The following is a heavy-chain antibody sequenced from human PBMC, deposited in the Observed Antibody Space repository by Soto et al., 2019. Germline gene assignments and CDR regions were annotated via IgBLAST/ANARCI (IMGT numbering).Heavy chain of an antibody. CDR3: VREASSSGLHLDH. CDR2: ISGSGSST. J-gene: IGHJ4*02. V-gene: IGHV3-23*01. CDR1: GFIFSNYA. D-gene: IGHD6-6*01. Sequence: EVQLLESGGHLVQPGGSLRLSCAASGFIFSNYAMSWVRQAPGKGLEWVSFISGSGSSTYYADSVKGRFTISRGNSKNTLYLQMNSLRAEDAAVYYCVREASSSGLHLDHWGREPWSPSPQ.